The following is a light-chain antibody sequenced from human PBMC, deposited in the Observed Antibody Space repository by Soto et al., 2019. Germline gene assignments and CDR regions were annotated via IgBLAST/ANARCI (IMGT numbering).Light chain of an antibody. Sequence: QPVLTQSPSASASLGASVKLTCTLSSRHSSYAIAWHQQQPEKGPRYLMKVNSDGSHSKGDGIPDRFSGSSSGAERYLTISSLQSEDEADYYCQTWGTGILVVFGGGTKLTVL. J-gene: IGLJ2*01. CDR3: QTWGTGILVV. CDR2: VNSDGSH. CDR1: SRHSSYA. V-gene: IGLV4-69*01.